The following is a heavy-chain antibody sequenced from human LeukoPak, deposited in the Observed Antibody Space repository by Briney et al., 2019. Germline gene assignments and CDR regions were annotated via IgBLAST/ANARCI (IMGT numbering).Heavy chain of an antibody. CDR1: GYTFTSYD. V-gene: IGHV1-8*03. CDR2: MNPNSGNT. D-gene: IGHD3-22*01. CDR3: ARGRFVYNDSSGYQTRDWYCDL. Sequence: ASVKVSCKASGYTFTSYDINWVRQATGQGLEWMGWMNPNSGNTGYAQKFQGRVTITRNTSISTAYMELSSLRSEDTAVYYCARGRFVYNDSSGYQTRDWYCDLWGRGTLVTVSS. J-gene: IGHJ2*01.